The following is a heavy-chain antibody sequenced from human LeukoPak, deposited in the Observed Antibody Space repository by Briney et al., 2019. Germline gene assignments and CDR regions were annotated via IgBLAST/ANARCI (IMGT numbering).Heavy chain of an antibody. CDR3: ARAHYYDSSGVDY. CDR2: FNPNSGGT. V-gene: IGHV1-2*02. D-gene: IGHD3-22*01. CDR1: GYTFTGYY. J-gene: IGHJ4*02. Sequence: ASVKVSCKASGYTFTGYYMHWVRQAPGQGLEWMGWFNPNSGGTNYAQKFQGRVTMTRDTSISTAYMELSRLRSDDTAVYYCARAHYYDSSGVDYWGQGTLVTVSS.